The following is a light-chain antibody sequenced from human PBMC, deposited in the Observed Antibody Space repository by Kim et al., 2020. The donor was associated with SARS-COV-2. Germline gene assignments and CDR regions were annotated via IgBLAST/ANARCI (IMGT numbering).Light chain of an antibody. Sequence: SYELTQPPSVSVSPGQTASITCSGDKLGDKYVCWYQQKAGQSPVLVIYQDTKRPSGIPERFSDSYSGNTATLTISGTQSMDEADYYCQVWDRSTGVFGTGTKVTVL. CDR2: QDT. J-gene: IGLJ1*01. CDR1: KLGDKY. CDR3: QVWDRSTGV. V-gene: IGLV3-1*01.